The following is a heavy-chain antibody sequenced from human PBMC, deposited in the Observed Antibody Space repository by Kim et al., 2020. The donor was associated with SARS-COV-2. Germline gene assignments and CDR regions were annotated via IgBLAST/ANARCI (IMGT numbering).Heavy chain of an antibody. D-gene: IGHD3-10*01. J-gene: IGHJ4*02. V-gene: IGHV3-33*01. CDR3: ARDYRFGELFDDY. Sequence: GGSLRLSCAASGFTFSSYGMHWVRQAPGKGLEWVAVIWYDGSNKYYADSVKGRFTISRDNSKNTLYLQMNSLRAEDTAVYYCARDYRFGELFDDYWGQGTLVTVSS. CDR1: GFTFSSYG. CDR2: IWYDGSNK.